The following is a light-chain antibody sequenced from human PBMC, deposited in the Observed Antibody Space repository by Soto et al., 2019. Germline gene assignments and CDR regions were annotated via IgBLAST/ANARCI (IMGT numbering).Light chain of an antibody. V-gene: IGLV2-14*02. CDR3: SSYTDTNTLV. J-gene: IGLJ3*02. CDR2: DVS. CDR1: SSDVGTYNL. Sequence: QSALTQPASVSGSPGQSITISCTGTSSDVGTYNLVSWYQQHPGKAPKLFIYDVSNRPSGVSNRFSGPKSGNTASLTISGLQAEDEAFYYCSSYTDTNTLVFGGGTKLTV.